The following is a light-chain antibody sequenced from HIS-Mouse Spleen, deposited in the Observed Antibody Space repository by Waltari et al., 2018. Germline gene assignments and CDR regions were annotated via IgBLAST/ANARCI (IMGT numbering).Light chain of an antibody. V-gene: IGLV3-10*01. Sequence: SYELTQPPSVSVSPGQTARTTCSGGALPNKSAYWYQQKSGQAPVLVIYEDSKRPSGIPERFSGSSSGTMATLTISGAQVEDEADYYCYSTDSSGNHRVFGGGTKLTVL. CDR1: ALPNKS. CDR2: EDS. J-gene: IGLJ2*01. CDR3: YSTDSSGNHRV.